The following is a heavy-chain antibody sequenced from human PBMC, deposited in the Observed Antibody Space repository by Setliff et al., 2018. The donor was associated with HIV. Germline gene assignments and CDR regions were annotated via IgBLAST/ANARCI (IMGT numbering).Heavy chain of an antibody. V-gene: IGHV4-61*02. CDR1: GGSISSGSYY. D-gene: IGHD3-3*01. CDR3: ARGVGEYYNFWSGYPAWYFDL. Sequence: PSETLSLTCTVSGGSISSGSYYWSWIRQPAGKGLEWIGRIYTTGNTNYNPSLKSRVTISVDTSKNQFSLKLSSVTAADTAVYYCARGVGEYYNFWSGYPAWYFDLWGRGTLVTVSS. J-gene: IGHJ2*01. CDR2: IYTTGNT.